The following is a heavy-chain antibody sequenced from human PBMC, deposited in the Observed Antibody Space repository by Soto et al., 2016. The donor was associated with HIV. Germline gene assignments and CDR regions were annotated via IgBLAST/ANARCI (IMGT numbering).Heavy chain of an antibody. CDR2: IGTAGDT. D-gene: IGHD3-10*01. CDR3: ARGESPITMVRGVPGLNYYYGMDV. J-gene: IGHJ6*02. CDR1: GFTFSSYD. V-gene: IGHV3-13*04. Sequence: EVQLVESGGGLVQPGGSLRLSCAASGFTFSSYDMHWVRQATGKGLEWVSAIGTAGDTYYPGSVKGRFTISRENAKNSLYLQMNSLRAGDTAVYYCARGESPITMVRGVPGLNYYYGMDVWGQGTTVTVSS.